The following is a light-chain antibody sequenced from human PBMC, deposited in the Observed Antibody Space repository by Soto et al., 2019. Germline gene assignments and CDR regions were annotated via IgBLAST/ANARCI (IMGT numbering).Light chain of an antibody. V-gene: IGLV1-44*01. CDR1: SSNIGSNT. CDR3: ATWDYSLNGVV. J-gene: IGLJ2*01. Sequence: QSVLTQPPSASGTPGQRVTISCSGSSSNIGSNTVNWYRQLPGTAPKLLIYRNDQRPSGVPDRFSGSKSGTSASLAISGLQSGDEADYYCATWDYSLNGVVFGGGTKLTVL. CDR2: RND.